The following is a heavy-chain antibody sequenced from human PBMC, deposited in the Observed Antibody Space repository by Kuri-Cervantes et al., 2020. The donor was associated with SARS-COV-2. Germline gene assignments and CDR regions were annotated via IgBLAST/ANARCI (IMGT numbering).Heavy chain of an antibody. J-gene: IGHJ4*02. CDR3: ARGRWDGGNLESYYFDY. CDR2: MIPILGIA. D-gene: IGHD4-23*01. CDR1: GGSFSSYA. V-gene: IGHV1-69*10. Sequence: SVKVSCKASGGSFSSYAISWVRQAPGQGLEWMGGMIPILGIANYEQKFQGRVTSTAAKSTSTAFMELSSLRSEDTAVYYCARGRWDGGNLESYYFDYWGQGTLVTVSS.